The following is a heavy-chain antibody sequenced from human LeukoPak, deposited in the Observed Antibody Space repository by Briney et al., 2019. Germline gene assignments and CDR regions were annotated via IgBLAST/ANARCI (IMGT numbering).Heavy chain of an antibody. Sequence: ASVKVSCKASGYTFTSYDINWVRQATGQGLEWMGWMNPNSGNTGYAQKFQGRVTMTRNTSISTAYMELSSLRSEDTAVYYCARLHYDFWSGPPRLYMDVWGKGTTVTVSS. CDR3: ARLHYDFWSGPPRLYMDV. CDR1: GYTFTSYD. J-gene: IGHJ6*03. D-gene: IGHD3-3*01. V-gene: IGHV1-8*01. CDR2: MNPNSGNT.